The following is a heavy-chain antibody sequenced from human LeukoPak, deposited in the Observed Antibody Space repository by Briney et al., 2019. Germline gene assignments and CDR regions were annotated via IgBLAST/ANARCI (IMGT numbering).Heavy chain of an antibody. D-gene: IGHD2-2*01. J-gene: IGHJ4*02. CDR3: ARASKYQQPLY. V-gene: IGHV4-59*01. CDR1: GGSISSYY. Sequence: SETLSLTCTVSGGSISSYYWSWIRQPPGKGLEWIGYIYYSGSTNYNPSLKSRVTISVDTSKNQFSLKLSSVTAADTAVYYCARASKYQQPLYWGQGTLVTVSS. CDR2: IYYSGST.